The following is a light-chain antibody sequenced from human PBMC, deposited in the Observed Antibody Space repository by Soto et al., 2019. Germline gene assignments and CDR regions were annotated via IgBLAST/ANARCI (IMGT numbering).Light chain of an antibody. V-gene: IGKV3-20*01. CDR1: QSVSSSY. CDR3: QQYDNSPLT. Sequence: EIVLTQSPGTLSLSPGERATLSCRASQSVSSSYLAWYQQKPGQPPRLLIYGASSRATGIPDTFSGSGSGTAFTLTISRLEPEDFAVYYCQQYDNSPLTFGGGT. CDR2: GAS. J-gene: IGKJ4*01.